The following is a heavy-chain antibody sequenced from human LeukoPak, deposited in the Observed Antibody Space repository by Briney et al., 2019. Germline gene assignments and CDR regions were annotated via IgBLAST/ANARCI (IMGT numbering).Heavy chain of an antibody. CDR1: GFTFGDYA. D-gene: IGHD6-19*01. CDR2: IRSKANGGTI. CDR3: SRGVSSGWFYFDY. V-gene: IGHV3-49*03. J-gene: IGHJ4*02. Sequence: PGGSLRLSCTASGFTFGDYAVSWFRQAPGKGLDWVGFIRSKANGGTIQYAASVKGRFTISRDDSKSIAYLQMNSLKTEGTAVYYCSRGVSSGWFYFDYWGQGTLVTVSS.